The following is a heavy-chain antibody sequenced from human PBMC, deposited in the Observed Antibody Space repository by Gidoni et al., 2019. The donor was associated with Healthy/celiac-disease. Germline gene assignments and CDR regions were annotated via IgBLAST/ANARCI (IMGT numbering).Heavy chain of an antibody. V-gene: IGHV3-7*01. CDR2: IKQDGSEK. Sequence: EVQLVESGGGLVQPGGSLRLSCAASGFTFSSYWMSWVRQAPGKGLEWVANIKQDGSEKYYVDSVKGRFTISRDNAKNSLYLQMNSLRAEDTAVYYCARVFGYSYGFFDYWGQGTLVTVSS. J-gene: IGHJ4*02. CDR3: ARVFGYSYGFFDY. D-gene: IGHD5-18*01. CDR1: GFTFSSYW.